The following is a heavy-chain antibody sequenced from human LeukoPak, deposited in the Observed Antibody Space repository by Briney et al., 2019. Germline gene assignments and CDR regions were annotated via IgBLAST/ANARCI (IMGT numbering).Heavy chain of an antibody. CDR2: ITPSGGT. CDR1: GYTFTSYA. D-gene: IGHD5-24*01. CDR3: ARDRYGDGFAHFDY. V-gene: IGHV1-2*02. Sequence: ASVKVSCKASGYTFTSYARHWVRQAPGQGLEWMGWITPSGGTNYPQKFQGRVAITRDTSITTAYMDLSRLTSDDTAVYYCARDRYGDGFAHFDYWGQGALVTVSS. J-gene: IGHJ4*02.